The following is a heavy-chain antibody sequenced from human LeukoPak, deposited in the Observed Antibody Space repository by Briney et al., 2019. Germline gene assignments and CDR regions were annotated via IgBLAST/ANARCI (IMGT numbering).Heavy chain of an antibody. J-gene: IGHJ5*02. D-gene: IGHD3-22*01. CDR1: GGSISSSNYY. CDR3: ASFAYYYDSSGYYSWFDP. V-gene: IGHV4-61*01. CDR2: IYYSGST. Sequence: PSETLSLTCTVSGGSISSSNYYWSWIRQPPGKGLEWIGYIYYSGSTNYNPSLKSRVTISVDTSKNQFSLKLSSVTAADTAVYYCASFAYYYDSSGYYSWFDPWGQGTLVTVSS.